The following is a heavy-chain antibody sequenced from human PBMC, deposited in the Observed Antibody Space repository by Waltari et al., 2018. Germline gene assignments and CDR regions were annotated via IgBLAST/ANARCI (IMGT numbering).Heavy chain of an antibody. D-gene: IGHD4-4*01. CDR3: ASLDYSNRVDWFDP. CDR2: IIPIFGTA. V-gene: IGHV1-69*13. J-gene: IGHJ5*02. Sequence: QVQLVQPGTEVKKPGSSVKVSCKASGGTFSSYAISWVRQAPGQGLEWMGGIIPIFGTANYAQKFQGRVTITADESTSTAYMELSSLRSEDTAVYYCASLDYSNRVDWFDPWGQGTLVTVSS. CDR1: GGTFSSYA.